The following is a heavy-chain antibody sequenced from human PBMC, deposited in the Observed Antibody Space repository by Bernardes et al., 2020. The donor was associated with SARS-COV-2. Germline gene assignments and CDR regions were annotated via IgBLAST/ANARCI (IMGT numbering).Heavy chain of an antibody. D-gene: IGHD3-22*01. CDR3: ARVDYYDSATYHDDMDV. Sequence: GGSLRLSCAASGFPFRTFSMNWVRQAPGKGLEWVSGISSTSIYIYYAASVEGRFTISRDNAKNLLYLEMNSLRAEDTAVYYCARVDYYDSATYHDDMDVWGQGTAVTVSS. CDR2: ISSTSIYI. J-gene: IGHJ6*02. V-gene: IGHV3-21*01. CDR1: GFPFRTFS.